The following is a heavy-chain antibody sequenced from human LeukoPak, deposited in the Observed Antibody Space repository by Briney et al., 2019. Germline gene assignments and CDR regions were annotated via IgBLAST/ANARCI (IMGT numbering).Heavy chain of an antibody. J-gene: IGHJ4*02. Sequence: GGSLRLSCAASGLTPSSCAMSWVRQAPGKGLEWISAISGSGDSTYYADSVKGRFTISRDNSKSMLYLQMNSLRAEDTATYYCAARPTSAAVAPSDFWGQGTLVTVSS. V-gene: IGHV3-23*01. D-gene: IGHD6-19*01. CDR1: GLTPSSCA. CDR3: AARPTSAAVAPSDF. CDR2: ISGSGDST.